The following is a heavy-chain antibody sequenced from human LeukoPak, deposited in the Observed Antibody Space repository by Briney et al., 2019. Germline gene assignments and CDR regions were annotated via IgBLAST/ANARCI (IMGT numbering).Heavy chain of an antibody. Sequence: GGSLRLSCAASGFTVSSNYMSWVRQAPGKGLEWVSVIYSGGSTYYADSVKGRFTISRDNSKNTLYLQMNSLRAEDTALYYCAKSRCSSTSCRFDYWGQGTLVTVSS. J-gene: IGHJ4*02. CDR1: GFTVSSNY. CDR3: AKSRCSSTSCRFDY. D-gene: IGHD2-2*01. CDR2: IYSGGST. V-gene: IGHV3-53*05.